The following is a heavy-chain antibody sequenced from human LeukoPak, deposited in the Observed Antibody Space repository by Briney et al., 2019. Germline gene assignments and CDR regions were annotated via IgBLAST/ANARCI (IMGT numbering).Heavy chain of an antibody. D-gene: IGHD2-2*01. CDR3: AGRYCSSTSCSSWFDP. Sequence: PSETLSLTCAVYGGSFSGYYWSWIRQPPGKGLEWMGEINHSGSTNYNPALKSRVTISVETYKNQFSLKLSSVTAADTAVYYCAGRYCSSTSCSSWFDPWGQGTLVTVSS. CDR1: GGSFSGYY. V-gene: IGHV4-34*01. J-gene: IGHJ5*02. CDR2: INHSGST.